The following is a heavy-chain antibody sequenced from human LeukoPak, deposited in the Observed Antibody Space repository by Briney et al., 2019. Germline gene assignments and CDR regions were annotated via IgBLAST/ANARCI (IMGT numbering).Heavy chain of an antibody. V-gene: IGHV3-48*04. D-gene: IGHD4-17*01. J-gene: IGHJ5*02. Sequence: GGSLRLSCAASGFTFRDYSMNWVRQAPGKGLECVSYISSSSDTIFYGDSVKGRFTISRDNAKNSLYLQMNSLRAEDTAVYYCARDIRYGDYAGWFDPWGQGTLVTVSS. CDR1: GFTFRDYS. CDR2: ISSSSDTI. CDR3: ARDIRYGDYAGWFDP.